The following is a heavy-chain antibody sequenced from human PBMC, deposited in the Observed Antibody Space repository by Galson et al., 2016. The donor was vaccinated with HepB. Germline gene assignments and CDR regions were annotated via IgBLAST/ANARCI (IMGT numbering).Heavy chain of an antibody. J-gene: IGHJ6*02. CDR1: TFSSYS. Sequence: TFSSYSMNWVRQAPGKGLEWVSFIWYDGSKKYYAESVKGRLTISRDNSKNTLDLQMNSLRAEDTAVYYCARDGIPSPQDIGGRLPPPYYYGMDVWGQGTAVT. CDR2: IWYDGSKK. D-gene: IGHD6-6*01. V-gene: IGHV3-33*01. CDR3: ARDGIPSPQDIGGRLPPPYYYGMDV.